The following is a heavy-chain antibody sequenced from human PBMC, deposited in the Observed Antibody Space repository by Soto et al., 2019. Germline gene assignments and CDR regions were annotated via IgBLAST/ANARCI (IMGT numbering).Heavy chain of an antibody. CDR1: GYTFTTYA. D-gene: IGHD1-26*01. CDR3: ARISGTYGIDY. CDR2: IIPILGIA. Sequence: SVKVSCKASGYTFTTYAIHWVRQAPGQGLEWMGRIIPILGIANYAQKFQGRFTISRDASRNSLYLQMDSLKMEDTAVYYCARISGTYGIDYWGQGTLVTVSS. V-gene: IGHV1-69*04. J-gene: IGHJ4*02.